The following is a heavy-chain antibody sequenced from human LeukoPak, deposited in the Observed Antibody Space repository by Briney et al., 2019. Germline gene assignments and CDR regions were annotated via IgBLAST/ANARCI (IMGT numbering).Heavy chain of an antibody. CDR1: GFTFDDYA. CDR2: ISWNSGSI. J-gene: IGHJ4*02. Sequence: GGSLRLSCAASGFTFDDYAMHWVRQAPGKGLEWVSGISWNSGSIGYADSVKGRFTISRDNAKNSLYLQMNSLRAEDTAVYYCARVNYLGAVGWGQGTLVTVSS. D-gene: IGHD1-7*01. CDR3: ARVNYLGAVG. V-gene: IGHV3-9*01.